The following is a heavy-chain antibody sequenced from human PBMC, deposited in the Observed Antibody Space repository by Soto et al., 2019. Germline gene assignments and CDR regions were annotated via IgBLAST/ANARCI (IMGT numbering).Heavy chain of an antibody. Sequence: QVQLVQSGAEVKKPGSSVKVSCKASGGTFSSYAISWVRQAPGQGLECMGGIIPILGTAKYAQKFKGRVTITSDESTSTAYMELSSLRSEDTAVYYCARAVSSGSYPDYWGQGPLVTFSS. CDR2: IIPILGTA. CDR3: ARAVSSGSYPDY. D-gene: IGHD1-26*01. V-gene: IGHV1-69*05. CDR1: GGTFSSYA. J-gene: IGHJ4*02.